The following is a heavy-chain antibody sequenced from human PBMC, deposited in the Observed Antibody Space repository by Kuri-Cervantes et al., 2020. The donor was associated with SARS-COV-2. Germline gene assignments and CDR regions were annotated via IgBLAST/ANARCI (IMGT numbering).Heavy chain of an antibody. Sequence: GESLKISCKASAYTFTGYYMHWVRQAPGQGLEWMGWINPNSGGTNYAQKFQGRVTMTRDTSISTAYMELSRLRSDDTAVYYCASRGCSSTSCYTYWFDPWGQGTLVTVSS. J-gene: IGHJ5*02. CDR1: AYTFTGYY. CDR2: INPNSGGT. CDR3: ASRGCSSTSCYTYWFDP. D-gene: IGHD2-2*02. V-gene: IGHV1-2*02.